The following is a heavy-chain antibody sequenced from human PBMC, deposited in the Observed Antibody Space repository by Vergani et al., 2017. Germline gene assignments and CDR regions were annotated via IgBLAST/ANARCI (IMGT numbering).Heavy chain of an antibody. Sequence: QVQLVQSGAEVKKPGSSVKVSCKASGGTFSSYAISWVRQAPGQGLEWMGGIIAGNGNTKYSQKFQGRVTITADESTSTAYMELSSLRSEDTAVYYCASGGSYLWAFDFWGQGTMVTVSS. V-gene: IGHV1-69*01. D-gene: IGHD1-26*01. CDR1: GGTFSSYA. J-gene: IGHJ3*01. CDR3: ASGGSYLWAFDF. CDR2: IIAGNGNT.